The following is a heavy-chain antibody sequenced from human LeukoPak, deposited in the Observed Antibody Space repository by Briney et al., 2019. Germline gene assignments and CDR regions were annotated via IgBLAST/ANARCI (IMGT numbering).Heavy chain of an antibody. CDR3: AKGGESLVSSAFYYHYMDV. D-gene: IGHD2/OR15-2a*01. CDR2: IRYDGNNK. Sequence: PGGPLRLSCGAPGFTFSNYGMLWGRQAPGKGLDWVSFIRYDGNNKLYADSVKGRLTISRDNSKKTLYMQMNSLRVEDTAVYYCAKGGESLVSSAFYYHYMDVWGKGTTVTISS. V-gene: IGHV3-30*02. J-gene: IGHJ6*03. CDR1: GFTFSNYG.